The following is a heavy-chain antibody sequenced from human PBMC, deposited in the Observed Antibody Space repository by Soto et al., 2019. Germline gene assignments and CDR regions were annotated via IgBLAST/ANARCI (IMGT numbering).Heavy chain of an antibody. CDR3: AKVSLGATTITDYYYYGLDV. D-gene: IGHD1-26*01. V-gene: IGHV3-23*01. J-gene: IGHJ6*02. CDR2: ISGSGGNT. CDR1: GFTFNNYA. Sequence: EVQLLESGGGLVQPGGSLRLSCAASGFTFNNYAMSWVRQAPGKGLEWVSAISGSGGNTYYADSVKGRVTISRDNSKNTLYLQMNSLRAEDTAVYYCAKVSLGATTITDYYYYGLDVWGQGTTVTVSS.